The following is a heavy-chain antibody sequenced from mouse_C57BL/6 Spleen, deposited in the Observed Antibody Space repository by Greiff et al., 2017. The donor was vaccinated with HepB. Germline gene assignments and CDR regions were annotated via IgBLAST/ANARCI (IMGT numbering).Heavy chain of an antibody. D-gene: IGHD2-4*01. CDR2: INPNNGGT. CDR3: ARRDDYDRGFAD. J-gene: IGHJ3*01. Sequence: EVQLQQSGPELVKPGASVKISCKASGYTFTDYYMNWVKQSHGQSLEWFGDINPNNGGTSYNQKFKGKATLTVDKSSSTAYMELRSLTSEDSAVYYCARRDDYDRGFADWGQGTLVTVSA. V-gene: IGHV1-26*01. CDR1: GYTFTDYY.